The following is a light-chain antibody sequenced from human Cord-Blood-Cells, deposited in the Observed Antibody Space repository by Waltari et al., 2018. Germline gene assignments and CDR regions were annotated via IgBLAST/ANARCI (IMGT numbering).Light chain of an antibody. CDR3: SSYAGSNTVV. V-gene: IGLV2-8*01. J-gene: IGLJ2*01. CDR2: EVS. Sequence: QSALTQPPSASGSPGQSVTISCTGTSSDVGGYNYVSWYQQHPGKAPKLMIYEVSKRPPGVPDRCSGSKSGNTASRTVSGLQAEDEADYYCSSYAGSNTVVFGGGTKLTVL. CDR1: SSDVGGYNY.